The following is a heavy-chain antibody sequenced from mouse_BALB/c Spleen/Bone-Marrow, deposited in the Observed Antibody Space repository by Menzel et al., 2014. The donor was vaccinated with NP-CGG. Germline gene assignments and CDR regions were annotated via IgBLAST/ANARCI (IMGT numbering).Heavy chain of an antibody. CDR3: ARLLLYYYAMDY. CDR1: GYSFTGYT. D-gene: IGHD1-1*01. Sequence: VHVKQSGPELVKPGASMKISCKASGYSFTGYTMNWVKQSHGKNLEWIGLINPYNGGTNYNQKFRDKATLTVDGSSSTAYMELLSLTSEDSAVYYCARLLLYYYAMDYWGQGTSVTVSS. J-gene: IGHJ4*01. V-gene: IGHV1-25*01. CDR2: INPYNGGT.